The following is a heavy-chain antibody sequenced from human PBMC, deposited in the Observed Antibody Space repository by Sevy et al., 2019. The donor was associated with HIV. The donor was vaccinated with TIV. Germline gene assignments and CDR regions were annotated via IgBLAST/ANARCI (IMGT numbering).Heavy chain of an antibody. CDR1: GYSLSGLA. Sequence: ASVKVSCKVSGYSLSGLAMHWVRQAPGKGLEWMGTLDPEDGETFYAQKFQVRFTVTEDTSPDTAYMELKSLRYEDTAVYYCATTKDYYVSSGYPFDYWGQGTLVTVSS. J-gene: IGHJ4*02. CDR3: ATTKDYYVSSGYPFDY. V-gene: IGHV1-24*01. CDR2: LDPEDGET. D-gene: IGHD3-22*01.